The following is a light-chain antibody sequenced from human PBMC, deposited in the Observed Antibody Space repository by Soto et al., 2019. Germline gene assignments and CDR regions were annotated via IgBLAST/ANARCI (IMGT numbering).Light chain of an antibody. Sequence: AIQMNQSRCSLSASVGDRVTITCRASQGIRSDLGWYQQRPGKAPKLLIYATSSLQSGVPSRFSGSGSGTDFTLTISSLQPEDFATYYCLQDYNYPLTFGGGTKVDIK. J-gene: IGKJ4*01. CDR1: QGIRSD. CDR3: LQDYNYPLT. CDR2: ATS. V-gene: IGKV1-6*01.